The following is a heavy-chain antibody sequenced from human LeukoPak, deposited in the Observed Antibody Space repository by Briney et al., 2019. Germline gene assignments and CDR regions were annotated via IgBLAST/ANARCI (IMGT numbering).Heavy chain of an antibody. CDR2: ISSSGSTI. D-gene: IGHD3-10*01. J-gene: IGHJ4*02. V-gene: IGHV3-11*01. CDR3: ARGGWYGDYSSGGISFDY. CDR1: GLTFSDYY. Sequence: GGSLRLSCAASGLTFSDYYMSWIRQAPGKGLEWVSYISSSGSTIYYADSVKGRFTISRDNAKNSLYLQMNSLRAEDTAVYYCARGGWYGDYSSGGISFDYWGQGTLVTVSS.